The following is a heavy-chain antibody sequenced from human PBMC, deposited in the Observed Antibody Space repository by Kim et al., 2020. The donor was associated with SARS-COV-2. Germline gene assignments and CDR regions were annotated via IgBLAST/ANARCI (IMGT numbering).Heavy chain of an antibody. J-gene: IGHJ6*02. D-gene: IGHD3-9*01. Sequence: GGSLRLSCAASGFTFSDYYMSWIRQAPGKGLEWVSYISSSSSYTNYADSVKGRFTISRDNAKNSLYLQMNSLRAEDTAVYYCARAGGEGGYDILTGYYSSAGYGMDVWGQGTTVTVSS. CDR3: ARAGGEGGYDILTGYYSSAGYGMDV. CDR2: ISSSSSYT. CDR1: GFTFSDYY. V-gene: IGHV3-11*05.